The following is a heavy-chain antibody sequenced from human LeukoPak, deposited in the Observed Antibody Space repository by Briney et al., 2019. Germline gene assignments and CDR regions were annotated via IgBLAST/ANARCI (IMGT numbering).Heavy chain of an antibody. CDR2: IGGSGGST. CDR3: AKIQGASSSGYYGAFDI. D-gene: IGHD3-22*01. V-gene: IGHV3-23*01. Sequence: GGSLRPSCAASGFTFSSYAMNWVRQAPGKGLEWVSAIGGSGGSTYYADSVKGRFTISRDNSKSTLHLQMNSLRDEDTAVYYCAKIQGASSSGYYGAFDIWGQGTMVTVSS. CDR1: GFTFSSYA. J-gene: IGHJ3*02.